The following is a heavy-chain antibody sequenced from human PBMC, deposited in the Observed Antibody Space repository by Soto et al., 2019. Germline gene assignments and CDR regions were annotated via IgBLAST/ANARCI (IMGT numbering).Heavy chain of an antibody. CDR3: LARAHDTNCYDRHDP. D-gene: IGHD3-16*01. CDR2: INHSGRV. CDR1: GGSFSGHS. Sequence: SETLSLTYAVYGGSFSGHSWSWIRQSPGKGLEWIGDINHSGRVNYSPSLKSRVTISLDTSKNQFSLTLSAVTAADTAMYYVLARAHDTNCYDRHDPRAQGTLDTGSS. V-gene: IGHV4-34*01. J-gene: IGHJ5*01.